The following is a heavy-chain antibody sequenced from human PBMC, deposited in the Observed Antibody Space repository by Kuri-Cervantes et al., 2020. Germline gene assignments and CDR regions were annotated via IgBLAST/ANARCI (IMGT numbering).Heavy chain of an antibody. V-gene: IGHV1-8*01. J-gene: IGHJ6*02. CDR3: ARDGHNWNYDQWGTTFYYYGMDV. CDR2: MNPYSANT. Sequence: ASVKVSCKTSGYTSTDYDINWVRQAPGQGLEWMGWMNPYSANTGYAQKFQGRLTMTRDTSISTAYMELSGLTSEDTAVYYCARDGHNWNYDQWGTTFYYYGMDVWGQGTTVTVSS. CDR1: GYTSTDYD. D-gene: IGHD1-7*01.